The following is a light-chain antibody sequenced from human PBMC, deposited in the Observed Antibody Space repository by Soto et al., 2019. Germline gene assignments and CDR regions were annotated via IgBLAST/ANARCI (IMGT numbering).Light chain of an antibody. J-gene: IGKJ5*01. CDR2: KAS. Sequence: DIQMTQSPSSVSASVGGSLTITCRASQNVGDRLAWYQQKLGKAPQLLIQKASILQPGIPSRFSGSGSAAYFTLTISSLQPEDFATYYCQHADSFPLITFGQGTRLEI. CDR1: QNVGDR. CDR3: QHADSFPLIT. V-gene: IGKV1-12*01.